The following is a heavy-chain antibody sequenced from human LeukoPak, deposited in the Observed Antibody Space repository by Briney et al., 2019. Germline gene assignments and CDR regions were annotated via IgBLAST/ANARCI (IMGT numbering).Heavy chain of an antibody. CDR2: IDWDDDK. Sequence: SGPALVKPTQTLTLTCTFSGFSLSTSGMCVSWIRQPPGKALEWLARIDWDDDKYYSTSLKTRLTISKDTSKNQVVLTMTNMDPVDTATYYCARILYGSSGWYGLIDYWGQGTLVTVSS. CDR3: ARILYGSSGWYGLIDY. D-gene: IGHD6-19*01. CDR1: GFSLSTSGMC. J-gene: IGHJ4*02. V-gene: IGHV2-70*11.